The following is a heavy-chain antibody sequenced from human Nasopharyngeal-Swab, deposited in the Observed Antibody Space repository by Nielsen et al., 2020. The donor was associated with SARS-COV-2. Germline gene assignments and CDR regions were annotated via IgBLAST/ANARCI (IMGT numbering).Heavy chain of an antibody. CDR1: GFTFSSYG. J-gene: IGHJ3*02. D-gene: IGHD4-17*01. V-gene: IGHV3-33*01. CDR3: ARESYGANEGAFDI. Sequence: GGSLRLSCAASGFTFSSYGMHWVRQAPGKGPEWVAVIWYDGSNKYYADSVKGRFTISRDNSKNTLYLQMNSLRAEDTAVYYCARESYGANEGAFDIWGQGTMVTVSS. CDR2: IWYDGSNK.